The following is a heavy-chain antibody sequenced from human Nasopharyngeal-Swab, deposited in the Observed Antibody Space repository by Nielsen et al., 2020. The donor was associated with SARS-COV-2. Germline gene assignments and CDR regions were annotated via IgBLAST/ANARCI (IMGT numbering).Heavy chain of an antibody. CDR3: ARLNNYDSGGYYYIDY. Sequence: WVRQAPGQGLVWMGGTIPVFGTPIYAQKFQGRVTITADESTSTAYMELSSLRSEDTAFYYCARLNNYDSGGYYYIDYWGQGTLVTVSS. CDR2: TIPVFGTP. J-gene: IGHJ4*02. V-gene: IGHV1-69*01. D-gene: IGHD3-22*01.